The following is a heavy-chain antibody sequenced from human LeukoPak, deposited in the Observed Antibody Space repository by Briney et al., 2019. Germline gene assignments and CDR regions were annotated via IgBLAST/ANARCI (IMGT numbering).Heavy chain of an antibody. V-gene: IGHV1-69*05. J-gene: IGHJ4*02. CDR2: IIPIFGTA. CDR3: AREDRDGYNFDY. Sequence: ASVKVSCKASGGTFSSYAISWVRQAPGQGLEWMGGIIPIFGTADYAQKFQGRVTITTDESTNTAYMELSSLRSEDTAVYYCAREDRDGYNFDYWGQGTLVTVSS. CDR1: GGTFSSYA. D-gene: IGHD5-24*01.